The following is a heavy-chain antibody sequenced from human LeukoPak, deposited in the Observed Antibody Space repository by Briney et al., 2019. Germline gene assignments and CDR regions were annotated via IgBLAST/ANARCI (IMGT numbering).Heavy chain of an antibody. Sequence: PGGSLRLSCAASGFTFSTYSMNWVRQAPGKGLEWVSYISGTSSLIYYADSVKGRFTISRDNSKNTLYLQMNSLRAEDTAVYYCAKDGDSHSPPYYFDYWGQGTLVTVSS. J-gene: IGHJ4*02. CDR3: AKDGDSHSPPYYFDY. CDR2: ISGTSSLI. CDR1: GFTFSTYS. D-gene: IGHD2-21*01. V-gene: IGHV3-48*01.